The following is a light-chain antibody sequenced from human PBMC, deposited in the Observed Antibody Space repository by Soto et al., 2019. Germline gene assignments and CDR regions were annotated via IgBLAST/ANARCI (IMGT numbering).Light chain of an antibody. CDR2: GAS. CDR3: QQYSDLPMT. Sequence: EIVLTQSPGTLSLSRGERATLSCRASQSVSSSYLAWYQQRPGPAPRLLIYGASTRATGVPARFSGSGSGTEFTLTISRLEPEDFAVYFCQQYSDLPMTFGQGTRLEIK. V-gene: IGKV3-20*01. CDR1: QSVSSSY. J-gene: IGKJ5*01.